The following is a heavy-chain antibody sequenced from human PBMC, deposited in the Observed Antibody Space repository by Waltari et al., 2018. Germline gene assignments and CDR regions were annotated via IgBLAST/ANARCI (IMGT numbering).Heavy chain of an antibody. CDR1: GYSISSGYY. V-gene: IGHV4-38-2*02. CDR2: INHSGNT. J-gene: IGHJ4*02. CDR3: VGDYEGVINYLDF. D-gene: IGHD3-22*01. Sequence: QVQLQESGPGLVKPSETLSLTCAVSGYSISSGYYWGWVRQPPGKGLEWIGSINHSGNTYYNPSLKSRVTISVDTSKNQFSLKLSSVTAADTAMYFCVGDYEGVINYLDFWGQGTLVSVSS.